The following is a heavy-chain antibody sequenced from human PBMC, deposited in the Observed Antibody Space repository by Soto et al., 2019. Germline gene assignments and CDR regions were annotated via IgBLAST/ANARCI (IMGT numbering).Heavy chain of an antibody. CDR3: AHSPRKIQYFDWLFDAPSFGS. J-gene: IGHJ4*02. V-gene: IGHV2-5*01. CDR1: GFSLSTSGVG. D-gene: IGHD3-9*01. CDR2: LYWHDDK. Sequence: SGPTLVNPTQTLTLPCTFSGFSLSTSGVGVGWIRQPPGKALEWLALLYWHDDKRYSPALKSRLSITKSTAKNQVVLTMTNMDPVDRATYFCAHSPRKIQYFDWLFDAPSFGSWVQGTLGTV.